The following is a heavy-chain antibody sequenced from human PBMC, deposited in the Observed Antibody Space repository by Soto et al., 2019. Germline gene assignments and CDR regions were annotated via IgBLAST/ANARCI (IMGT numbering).Heavy chain of an antibody. D-gene: IGHD2-15*01. CDR1: GGTFSSYA. CDR3: ARAQRWYTKYYYYGMDV. J-gene: IGHJ6*02. CDR2: IIPIFGTA. Sequence: QVQLVQSGAEVKKPGSSVNVSCKASGGTFSSYAISWVRQAPGQGLEWMGGIIPIFGTANYAQKFQGRVTITADESTSTAYMELSSLRSEDTAVYYCARAQRWYTKYYYYGMDVWGQGTTVTVSS. V-gene: IGHV1-69*01.